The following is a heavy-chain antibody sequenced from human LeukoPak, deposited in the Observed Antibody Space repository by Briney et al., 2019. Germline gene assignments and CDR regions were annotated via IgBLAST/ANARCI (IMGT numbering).Heavy chain of an antibody. D-gene: IGHD1-26*01. CDR1: GGSISRYY. V-gene: IGHV4-4*07. CDR3: ARDLHTAVRATGY. Sequence: SETLSLTCTVSGGSISRYYWNWIRQPAGKGLEWIGRIHTSGSTNYNPSLKSRVTVSVDTSKNQFSMKLSSVTAADTAVYYCARDLHTAVRATGYWGQGTLVTVSS. CDR2: IHTSGST. J-gene: IGHJ4*02.